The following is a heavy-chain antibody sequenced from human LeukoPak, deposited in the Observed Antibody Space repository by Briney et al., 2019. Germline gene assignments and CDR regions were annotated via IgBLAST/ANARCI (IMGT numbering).Heavy chain of an antibody. CDR1: GFTFSSYA. Sequence: GGSLRLSCAASGFTFSSYAMHWVRQAPGKGLEWVAVISYDGNKKYSADSVKGRFTISRDNSKNTLYLQMNSLRADDTAVYYCAKDTGAYYYDSSDNPEPLSYWGQGTLVTVSS. CDR2: ISYDGNKK. J-gene: IGHJ4*02. V-gene: IGHV3-30*18. D-gene: IGHD3-22*01. CDR3: AKDTGAYYYDSSDNPEPLSY.